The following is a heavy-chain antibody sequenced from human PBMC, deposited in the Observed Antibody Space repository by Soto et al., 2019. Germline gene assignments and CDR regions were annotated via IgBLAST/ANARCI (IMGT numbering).Heavy chain of an antibody. D-gene: IGHD6-25*01. CDR3: ARQVSGWDRPPQD. J-gene: IGHJ4*02. CDR2: IKQDGSDK. CDR1: GFTFASDW. V-gene: IGHV3-7*01. Sequence: ESGGDLVQPGGSLRLSCAASGFTFASDWMSWVRQAPGKGLEWVANIKQDGSDKKYVASVKGRFTISRDNTKNSLYLQMNGLRAEDTARYYCARQVSGWDRPPQDWGQGTLVTVAS.